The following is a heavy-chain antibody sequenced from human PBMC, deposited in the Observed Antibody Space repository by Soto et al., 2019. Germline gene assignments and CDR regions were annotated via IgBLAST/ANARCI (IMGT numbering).Heavy chain of an antibody. V-gene: IGHV3-21*06. CDR3: ARDLTTYGSPHFDY. D-gene: IGHD3-10*01. CDR1: GFMFSSYR. CDR2: INSGGTYR. J-gene: IGHJ4*02. Sequence: EEQLVESGGGLVKRGGSRRLSCAASGFMFSSYRMNGVRQAPGKGLEWVSSINSGGTYRYYADSVQGRFTISRNNARNSLYLEMNSLGVEDTAVYYCARDLTTYGSPHFDYWGQGTLVTVFS.